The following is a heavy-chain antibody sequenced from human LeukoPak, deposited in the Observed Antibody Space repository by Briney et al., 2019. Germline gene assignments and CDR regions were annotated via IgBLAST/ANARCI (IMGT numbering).Heavy chain of an antibody. J-gene: IGHJ6*02. Sequence: PSETLSPTCTVSGGSISSSSYYWGWIRQPPGKGLEWIGSIYYSGSTYYNPSLKSRVTISVDTSKNQFSLKLSSVTAADTAVYYCARPTVTTRDGMDVWGQGTTVTVSS. CDR1: GGSISSSSYY. V-gene: IGHV4-39*01. CDR2: IYYSGST. D-gene: IGHD4-11*01. CDR3: ARPTVTTRDGMDV.